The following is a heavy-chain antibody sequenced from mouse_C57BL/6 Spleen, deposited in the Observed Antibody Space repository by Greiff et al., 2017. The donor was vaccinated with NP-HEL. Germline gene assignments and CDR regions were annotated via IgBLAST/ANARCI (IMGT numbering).Heavy chain of an antibody. J-gene: IGHJ3*01. V-gene: IGHV1-50*01. CDR1: GYTFTSYW. CDR2: IDPSDSYT. CDR3: ARNGGGAWFAC. Sequence: QVQLQQPGAELVKPGAPVKLPCKALGYTFTSYWMQWVKQRPGQGFEWIGEIDPSDSYTNYNQKFKGKATLTVDTPSSTAYMQLSSLTSEDSAVYYCARNGGGAWFACWGQGTLVTVAA.